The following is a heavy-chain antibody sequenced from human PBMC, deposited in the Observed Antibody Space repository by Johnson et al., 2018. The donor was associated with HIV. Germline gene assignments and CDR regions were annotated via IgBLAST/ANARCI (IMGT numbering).Heavy chain of an antibody. D-gene: IGHD3-16*01. CDR1: GFTFSDHY. V-gene: IGHV3-72*01. CDR3: ASQVRGLRLGVDAFDI. J-gene: IGHJ3*02. CDR2: TRNKANSYTT. Sequence: EVQLVESGGGLIQPGGSLRLSCAASGFTFSDHYMDWVRQAPGKGLEWVGRTRNKANSYTTEYAASVKGRFTISRDNSKNTLYLQMNKLRAEDTAVYFCASQVRGLRLGVDAFDICGQGTMVTVSS.